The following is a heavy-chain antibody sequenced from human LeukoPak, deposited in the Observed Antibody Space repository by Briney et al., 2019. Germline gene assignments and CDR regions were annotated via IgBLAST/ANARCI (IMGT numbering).Heavy chain of an antibody. Sequence: GGSLRLSCAASGFTFSSYEMNWVRQAPGKGLEWVSYISSSGSTIYNADSLKGRFTISRDNAKNSLYLQMNSLRAEDTAVYYCARERGYSGYDYFIDSPSDYWGQGTLVTVSS. D-gene: IGHD5-12*01. CDR2: ISSSGSTI. CDR1: GFTFSSYE. V-gene: IGHV3-48*03. J-gene: IGHJ4*02. CDR3: ARERGYSGYDYFIDSPSDY.